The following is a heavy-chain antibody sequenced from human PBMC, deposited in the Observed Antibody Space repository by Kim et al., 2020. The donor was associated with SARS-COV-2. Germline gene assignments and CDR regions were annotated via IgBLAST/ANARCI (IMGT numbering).Heavy chain of an antibody. J-gene: IGHJ5*02. CDR3: ARVHSSSPGP. CDR2: TI. D-gene: IGHD6-13*01. V-gene: IGHV3-11*04. Sequence: TIYYADSGKGRFTISRDDAKNSLYLQMNSLRAEDTAVYYCARVHSSSPGPWGQGTLVTVSS.